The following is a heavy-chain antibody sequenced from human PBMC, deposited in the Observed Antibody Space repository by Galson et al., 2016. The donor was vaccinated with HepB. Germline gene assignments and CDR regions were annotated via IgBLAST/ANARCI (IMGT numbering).Heavy chain of an antibody. CDR2: IDWDDGK. V-gene: IGHV2-70*01. Sequence: PALVKPTQTLTLTCTFSGFSLSTSGMSVTWIRQPPGKALEWLALIDWDDGKYYSTSLKTRLTISEDPSKNQVVLTMTNIDPVDTATYYCARISYASSNYGYYFDYWGQGTLVTVSS. CDR1: GFSLSTSGMS. D-gene: IGHD4-11*01. J-gene: IGHJ4*02. CDR3: ARISYASSNYGYYFDY.